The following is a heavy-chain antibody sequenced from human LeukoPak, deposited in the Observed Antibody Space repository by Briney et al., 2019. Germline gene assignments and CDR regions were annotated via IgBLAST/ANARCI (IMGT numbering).Heavy chain of an antibody. CDR3: ARGYSSSWPVFAAFDI. CDR2: IYYSGST. D-gene: IGHD6-13*01. V-gene: IGHV4-59*01. J-gene: IGHJ3*02. CDR1: GGSISSYY. Sequence: SETLSLTCTVSGGSISSYYWSWIRQPPGKGLEWIGYIYYSGSTNYNPSLKSRVTISVDTSKNQFSLKLSSVTAADTAVYYCARGYSSSWPVFAAFDIWGQGTMVTVSS.